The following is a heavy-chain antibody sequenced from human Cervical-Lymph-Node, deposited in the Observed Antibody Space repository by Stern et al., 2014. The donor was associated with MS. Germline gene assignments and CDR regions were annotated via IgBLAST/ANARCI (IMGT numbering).Heavy chain of an antibody. CDR1: GFTFTSSA. J-gene: IGHJ3*02. Sequence: QLVESGPEVKKPGTSVKVSCKASGFTFTSSAVQWVRQARGQRLEWIGWIVGGRGNTKYAQKFQERVTITRDMSTSTAYMELSSLRSEDTAVYYCAAEPMYYSDSVGAFDIWGQGTMVTVSS. D-gene: IGHD3-22*01. V-gene: IGHV1-58*01. CDR3: AAEPMYYSDSVGAFDI. CDR2: IVGGRGNT.